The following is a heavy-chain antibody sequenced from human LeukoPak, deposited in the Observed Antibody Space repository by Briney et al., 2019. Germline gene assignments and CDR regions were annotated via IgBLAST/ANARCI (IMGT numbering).Heavy chain of an antibody. CDR2: ISGGGSPI. CDR1: GFTFSSFE. Sequence: GGSLRLSCAASGFTFSSFEMNWLRQAPGGGLEWISCISGGGSPIYYADSVKGRFTISRDNAKNSLYLEMNSLRAEDTAVYYCARGFRHTAMFLDYWGQGTPVTVSS. D-gene: IGHD5-18*01. CDR3: ARGFRHTAMFLDY. J-gene: IGHJ4*02. V-gene: IGHV3-48*03.